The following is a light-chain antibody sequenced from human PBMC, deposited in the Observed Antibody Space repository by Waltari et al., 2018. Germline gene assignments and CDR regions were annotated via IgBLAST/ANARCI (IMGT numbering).Light chain of an antibody. CDR2: EVI. CDR3: CSYVGRNSWV. J-gene: IGLJ3*02. V-gene: IGLV2-23*02. CDR1: SSDVGFYNL. Sequence: QSALTQPASVSGSPGQSITISCTGTSSDVGFYNLVSWYQQHPDQAPKLLVYEVIERPSGVWNRVAGAKSVNTASLTISGLQAEDGADYYCCSYVGRNSWVFGGGTKVTVL.